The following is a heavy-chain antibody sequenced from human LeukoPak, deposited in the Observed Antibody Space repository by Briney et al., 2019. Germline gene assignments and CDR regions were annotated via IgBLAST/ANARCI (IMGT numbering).Heavy chain of an antibody. Sequence: GGSLRLSCAASGFTFSSYSMNWVRQAPGKGLEWVSSISSNSSYIYYAESVKGRFTISRDNAKNSLYLQMNRLRAEDTAVYYCARDAPPEHDYVWGSYRDDAFDIWGQGTMVTVSS. CDR2: ISSNSSYI. V-gene: IGHV3-21*01. CDR3: ARDAPPEHDYVWGSYRDDAFDI. CDR1: GFTFSSYS. D-gene: IGHD3-16*02. J-gene: IGHJ3*02.